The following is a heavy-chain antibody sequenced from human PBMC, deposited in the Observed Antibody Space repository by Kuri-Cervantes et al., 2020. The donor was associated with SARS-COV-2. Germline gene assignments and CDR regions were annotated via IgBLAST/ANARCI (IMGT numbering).Heavy chain of an antibody. Sequence: SETLSPTCAVYGGSFSGYYWSWIRQPPGKGLGWIGYIYYSGSTYYNPSLKSRVTISVDTSKNQFSLKLSSVTAADTAVYYCAQRVGYGFWSGYSGCFDPWGQGTLVTVSS. CDR1: GGSFSGYY. J-gene: IGHJ5*02. CDR3: AQRVGYGFWSGYSGCFDP. V-gene: IGHV4-59*06. D-gene: IGHD3-3*01. CDR2: IYYSGST.